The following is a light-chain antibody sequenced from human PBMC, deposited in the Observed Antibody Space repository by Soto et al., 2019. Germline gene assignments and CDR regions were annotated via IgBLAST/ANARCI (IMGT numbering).Light chain of an antibody. V-gene: IGKV3-20*01. Sequence: IVLTQSPGNLSLSPGERATLSCRASQSVSSSYLAWYQQKPGQAPRLLISGASSRATGIPDRITGSGSGTDFTLTITRLEPEDFAVYYCQQYGSSPPTFGQGTKVEIK. CDR2: GAS. CDR1: QSVSSSY. J-gene: IGKJ1*01. CDR3: QQYGSSPPT.